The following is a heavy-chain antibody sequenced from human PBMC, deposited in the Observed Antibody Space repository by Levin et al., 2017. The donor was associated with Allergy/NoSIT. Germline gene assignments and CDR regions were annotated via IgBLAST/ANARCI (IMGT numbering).Heavy chain of an antibody. D-gene: IGHD3-22*01. CDR2: IDQDGSEK. J-gene: IGHJ4*02. CDR3: ARQEGY. CDR1: GFTFSRYW. V-gene: IGHV3-7*01. Sequence: ETLSLTCAASGFTFSRYWMTWFRQAPGKGLEWVANIDQDGSEKFYVDSVRGRFTISRDNAKNSQSLQMNSLRVEDTAVYYCARQEGYWGQGILVTVSS.